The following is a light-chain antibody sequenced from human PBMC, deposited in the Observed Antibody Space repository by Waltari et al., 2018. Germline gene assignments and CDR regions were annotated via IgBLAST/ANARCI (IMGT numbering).Light chain of an antibody. CDR2: HSS. CDR3: QQGDTSPPT. Sequence: EINMTKSPSSGSDSEGERGSMSCRASQDISTSLAWYKKKSGKAPSLLIYHSSTLQSGVPSRFSGAGTGTDFPLTINNLHPEDFATYFCQQGDTSPPTFGPGTKVELK. CDR1: QDISTS. V-gene: IGKV1-12*01. J-gene: IGKJ1*01.